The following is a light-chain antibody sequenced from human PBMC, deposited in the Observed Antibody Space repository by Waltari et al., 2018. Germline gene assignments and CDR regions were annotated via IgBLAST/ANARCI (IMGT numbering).Light chain of an antibody. CDR2: DAS. Sequence: EIVLTQSPGTLSLSPGERATLSCSASQSVSSSYLAWYQQKPGQAPRLLIYDASSRATGIPDRFSGSGSGTDFTLTISRLNPEDFAVYYCQQYENSPRTFGQGTRVEIK. CDR3: QQYENSPRT. V-gene: IGKV3-20*01. J-gene: IGKJ1*01. CDR1: QSVSSSY.